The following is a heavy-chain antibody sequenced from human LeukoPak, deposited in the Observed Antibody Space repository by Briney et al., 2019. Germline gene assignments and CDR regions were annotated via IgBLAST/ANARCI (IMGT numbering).Heavy chain of an antibody. CDR1: GFTFSSYG. Sequence: HAGGSLRLSCAASGFTFSSYGMSWVRQAPGKGLEWVSAISGSGGSTYYAESVKGRFTISRDNSKNTLYLQMNSLRAEKTAVYYCAKSYGSGSDDAFDIWGQGTMVTVSP. CDR3: AKSYGSGSDDAFDI. V-gene: IGHV3-23*01. J-gene: IGHJ3*02. CDR2: ISGSGGST. D-gene: IGHD3-10*01.